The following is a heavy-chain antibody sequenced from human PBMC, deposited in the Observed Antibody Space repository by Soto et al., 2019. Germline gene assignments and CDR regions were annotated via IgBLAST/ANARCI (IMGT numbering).Heavy chain of an antibody. D-gene: IGHD6-6*01. J-gene: IGHJ6*02. CDR3: AKALQPARHYYGMDV. Sequence: PGGSLSLSCAASGFTFSSYAMSWVRQAPGKGLEWVSAISGSGGSTYYADSVKGRFTISRDNSKNTLYLQMNSLRAEDTAVYYCAKALQPARHYYGMDVWGQGTTVTVSS. V-gene: IGHV3-23*01. CDR1: GFTFSSYA. CDR2: ISGSGGST.